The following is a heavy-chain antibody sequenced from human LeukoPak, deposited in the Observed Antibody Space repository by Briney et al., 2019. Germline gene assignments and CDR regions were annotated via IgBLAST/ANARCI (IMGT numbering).Heavy chain of an antibody. D-gene: IGHD5-12*01. V-gene: IGHV4-4*02. CDR2: IFHSGSA. Sequence: SETLSLTCAVSGGSINSSNWWSWVRQPPGKGLEWIGQIFHSGSANYNPSLKSRVTMSVDKSNNQFSLRLSSVTAADTTVYYCARDRNSDLRLGFWGQGALVTVSS. CDR1: GGSINSSNW. J-gene: IGHJ4*02. CDR3: ARDRNSDLRLGF.